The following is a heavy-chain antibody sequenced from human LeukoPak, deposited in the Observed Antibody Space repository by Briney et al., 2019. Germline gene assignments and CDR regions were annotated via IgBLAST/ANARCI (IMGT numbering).Heavy chain of an antibody. J-gene: IGHJ4*02. CDR3: ATQEWELLGILGY. CDR1: GGTFISYA. D-gene: IGHD1-26*01. CDR2: IIPIFGTA. V-gene: IGHV1-69*13. Sequence: SVKVSCKASGGTFISYAISWVRQAPGQGLEWMGGIIPIFGTANYAQKFQGRVTITADESTSTAYMELSSLRSEDTAVYYCATQEWELLGILGYWGQGTLVTVSS.